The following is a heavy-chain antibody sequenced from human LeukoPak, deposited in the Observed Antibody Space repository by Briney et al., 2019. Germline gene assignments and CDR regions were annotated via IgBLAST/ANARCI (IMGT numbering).Heavy chain of an antibody. V-gene: IGHV1-18*01. J-gene: IGHJ4*02. CDR1: GGTFSSYA. CDR3: ARDHEFGSSWYDY. D-gene: IGHD6-13*01. CDR2: ISAYNGNT. Sequence: ASVKVSCKASGGTFSSYAISWVRQAPGQGLEWMGWISAYNGNTNYAQKLQGRVTMTTDTSTSTAYMELRSLRSDDTAVYYCARDHEFGSSWYDYWGQGTLVTVSS.